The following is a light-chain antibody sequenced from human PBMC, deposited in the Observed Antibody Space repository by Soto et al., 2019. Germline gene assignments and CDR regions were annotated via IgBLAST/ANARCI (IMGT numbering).Light chain of an antibody. CDR1: QSVSSSY. CDR2: GAS. V-gene: IGKV3-20*01. Sequence: EVVLTQSPGTLSLFPGERATLSCRASQSVSSSYLAWYQQKPGQAPRLLIFGASSRDTGIPDRFSGSGSGTDFILTISRLEPEDFAVYYCQQYGNSRWTCGQGTKVEIK. CDR3: QQYGNSRWT. J-gene: IGKJ1*01.